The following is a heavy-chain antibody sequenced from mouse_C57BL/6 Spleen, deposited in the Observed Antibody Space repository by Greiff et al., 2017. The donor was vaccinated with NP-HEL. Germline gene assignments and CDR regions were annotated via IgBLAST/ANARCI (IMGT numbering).Heavy chain of an antibody. V-gene: IGHV1-26*01. Sequence: EVQLQQSGPELVKPGASVKISCKASGYTFTDYYMNWVKQSHGKSLEWIGDINPNNGGTSYNQKFKGKATLTVDKSSSTAYMELRSLTSEDSAVYDCARRCRYGRSDSWYFDVWGTGTTVTVSS. D-gene: IGHD1-1*01. CDR3: ARRCRYGRSDSWYFDV. J-gene: IGHJ1*03. CDR1: GYTFTDYY. CDR2: INPNNGGT.